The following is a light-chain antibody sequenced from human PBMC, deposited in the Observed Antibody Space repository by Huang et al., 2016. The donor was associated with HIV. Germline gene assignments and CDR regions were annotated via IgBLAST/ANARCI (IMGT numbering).Light chain of an antibody. CDR2: GAC. V-gene: IGKV3-20*01. J-gene: IGKJ4*01. CDR1: QSVSSTS. CDR3: QHYGSSLALT. Sequence: EIVLTQSPGTLALSPGERATLSCRASQSVSSTSSDWYHLKPGQAPRLLIYGACTRATGIPDRLSGSGSGTDFTLTISRLEPEDFAVFYCQHYGSSLALTLGGGAKEEI.